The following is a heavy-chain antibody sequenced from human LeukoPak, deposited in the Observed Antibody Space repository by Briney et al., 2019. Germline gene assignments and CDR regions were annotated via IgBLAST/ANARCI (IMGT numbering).Heavy chain of an antibody. CDR3: VRDSYYYDSSAYYFDY. Sequence: SETLSLTCTVSGGSISSYYWSWIRQPPGKGLEWIGYIYYSGSTNYNPSLKSRVTISVDTSKNQFSLKLSSVTAADTAVYYCVRDSYYYDSSAYYFDYWGQGALVTVSS. CDR2: IYYSGST. CDR1: GGSISSYY. D-gene: IGHD3-22*01. V-gene: IGHV4-59*01. J-gene: IGHJ4*02.